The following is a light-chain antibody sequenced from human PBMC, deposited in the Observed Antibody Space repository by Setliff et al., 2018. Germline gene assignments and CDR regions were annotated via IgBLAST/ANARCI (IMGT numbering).Light chain of an antibody. V-gene: IGLV2-14*01. CDR3: SSYTSLSTRV. J-gene: IGLJ1*01. CDR2: EVS. CDR1: SSDVGDYKY. Sequence: QSVLTQPASVSGSPGQSITISCTGTSSDVGDYKYVSWYQQLPGKAPKLIIFEVSNRPSGTPNRFSGSKSGNTASLSISGLQAEDEADYYCSSYTSLSTRVFGTGTKGTVL.